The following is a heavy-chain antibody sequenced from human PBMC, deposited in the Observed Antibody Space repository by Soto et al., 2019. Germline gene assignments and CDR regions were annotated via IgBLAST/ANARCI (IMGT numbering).Heavy chain of an antibody. D-gene: IGHD6-25*01. Sequence: GSLRLSCAASGFTFSSYSMNWVRQAPGKGLEWVSSISSSSSYIYYADSVKGRFTISRDNAKNSLYLQMNSLRAEDTAVYYCARSNYAATFHYYWGQGTLVTVSS. CDR1: GFTFSSYS. V-gene: IGHV3-21*01. CDR3: ARSNYAATFHYY. CDR2: ISSSSSYI. J-gene: IGHJ4*02.